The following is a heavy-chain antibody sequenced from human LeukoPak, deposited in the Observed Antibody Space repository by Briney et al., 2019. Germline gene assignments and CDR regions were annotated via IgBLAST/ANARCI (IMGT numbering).Heavy chain of an antibody. D-gene: IGHD1-7*01. CDR2: IYYSGST. CDR3: AGYNWNYDFVVY. V-gene: IGHV4-59*01. CDR1: GGSISSYY. J-gene: IGHJ4*02. Sequence: PSETLSLTCTVSGGSISSYYWSWIRQPPGKGLEWIGYIYYSGSTNYNPSLKSRVTISVDTSKSQFSLKLSSVTAADTAVYYCAGYNWNYDFVVYWGQGTLVTVSS.